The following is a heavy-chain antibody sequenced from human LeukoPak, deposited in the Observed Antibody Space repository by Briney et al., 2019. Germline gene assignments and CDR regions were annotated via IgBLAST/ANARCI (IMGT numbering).Heavy chain of an antibody. J-gene: IGHJ6*03. CDR1: GGTFSSYA. D-gene: IGHD3-22*01. Sequence: ASVKVSCKASGGTFSSYAISWVRQAPGQGLEWMGGIIPIFGTANYAQKFQGRVTITTDESTSTAYMELSSLRSEDTAVYYCASGGYYSRGYYYYMDVWGKGTTVTVSS. CDR3: ASGGYYSRGYYYYMDV. CDR2: IIPIFGTA. V-gene: IGHV1-69*05.